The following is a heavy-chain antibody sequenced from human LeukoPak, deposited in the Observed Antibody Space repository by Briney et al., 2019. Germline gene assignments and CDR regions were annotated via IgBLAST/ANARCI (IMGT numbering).Heavy chain of an antibody. D-gene: IGHD5-18*01. CDR1: GYSISSGYY. J-gene: IGHJ4*02. CDR3: ARVSRVDTAMVD. Sequence: PSETLSLTCTVSGYSISSGYYWGWIRQPPGKGLEWIGSIYHSGSTYYNPSLKSRVAISVDTSKNQFSLKLSSVTAADTAVYYCARVSRVDTAMVDWGQGTLVTVSS. CDR2: IYHSGST. V-gene: IGHV4-38-2*02.